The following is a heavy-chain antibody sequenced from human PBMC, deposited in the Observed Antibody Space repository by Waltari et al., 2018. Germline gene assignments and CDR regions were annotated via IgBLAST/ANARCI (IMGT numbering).Heavy chain of an antibody. V-gene: IGHV3-23*01. CDR3: AKAFRGYSGSYFDS. CDR1: GLSFGGFG. J-gene: IGHJ4*02. D-gene: IGHD5-12*01. CDR2: WSGIGVTT. Sequence: EVKLLASGRGLVQRGGSLRLSCAASGLSFGGFGMHWVRQAPGKGLEWVSGWSGIGVTTYYTNSVRGRFTVSRDNNRNTVYLQMNSLRSEDTAVYYCAKAFRGYSGSYFDSWGRGTLVAVSA.